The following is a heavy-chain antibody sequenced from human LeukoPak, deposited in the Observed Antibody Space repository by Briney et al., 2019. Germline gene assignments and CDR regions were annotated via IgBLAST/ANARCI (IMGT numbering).Heavy chain of an antibody. J-gene: IGHJ4*02. Sequence: PSETLSLTCAVSGGSISSGGYYWSWLRQPPGKGLEWIGYIYYSGSTYYNPSLKSRVTISVDTSKNQFSLKLSSVTAADTAVYYCASGGPSSGVLCYFDYWGQGTLVTVSS. V-gene: IGHV4-30-4*07. CDR3: ASGGPSSGVLCYFDY. CDR1: GGSISSGGYY. CDR2: IYYSGST. D-gene: IGHD6-19*01.